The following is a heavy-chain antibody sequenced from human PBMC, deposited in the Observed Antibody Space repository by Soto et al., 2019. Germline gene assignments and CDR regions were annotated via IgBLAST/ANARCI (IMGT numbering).Heavy chain of an antibody. D-gene: IGHD3-10*02. Sequence: PSETLSLTCTISGGSISRSTYYWGWIRQPPGKGLEWIGSIYYSGSTYYNPSLKSRVTISVDTSKNQFSLKLRSVTAADTAVYYCERMYGEYVTHDYYYMDVWGKGTTVTVS. CDR2: IYYSGST. V-gene: IGHV4-39*01. CDR3: ERMYGEYVTHDYYYMDV. J-gene: IGHJ6*03. CDR1: GGSISRSTYY.